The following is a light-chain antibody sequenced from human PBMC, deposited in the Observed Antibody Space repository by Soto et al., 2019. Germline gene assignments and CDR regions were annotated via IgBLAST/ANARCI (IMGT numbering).Light chain of an antibody. Sequence: EIVMTQSPATLSVSPGERATLSCRASQSVSSSYLAWYQQKPGQAPRLLIYGASTRATGIPARFSGSGSGTEFTLTISSLQSEDFAIYYCQQYKNWPQTFGQGTKVDIK. CDR3: QQYKNWPQT. J-gene: IGKJ1*01. CDR2: GAS. V-gene: IGKV3-15*01. CDR1: QSVSSSY.